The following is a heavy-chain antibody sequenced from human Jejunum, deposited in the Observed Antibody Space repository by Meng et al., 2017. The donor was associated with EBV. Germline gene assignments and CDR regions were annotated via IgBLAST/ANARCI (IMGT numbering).Heavy chain of an antibody. CDR3: ASPPGGGTGGY. CDR1: GFTFSDFS. V-gene: IGHV3-11*01. CDR2: ISSGGTTI. Sequence: PVASGGALVKRVVSLRLSCEVSGFTFSDFSMSWMRQAPGKGLEWVSYISSGGTTIYYADSVKGRFTISRDNGKNSLYLEMNSLRADDTAMYYCASPPGGGTGGYWGQGTLVTVSS. D-gene: IGHD2-8*02. J-gene: IGHJ4*02.